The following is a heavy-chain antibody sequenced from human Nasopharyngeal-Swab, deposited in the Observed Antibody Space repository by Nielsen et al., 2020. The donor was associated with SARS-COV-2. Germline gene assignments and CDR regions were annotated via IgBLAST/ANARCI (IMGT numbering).Heavy chain of an antibody. D-gene: IGHD2-15*01. J-gene: IGHJ4*02. V-gene: IGHV4-61*02. CDR1: GGSISSGSYY. CDR3: ARDQYCSGGSCTVFDY. Sequence: SETLSLTCTVSGGSISSGSYYWSWIRQPAGKGLEWIGRIYTSGSTNYNPSLKSPVTLSVDTSKNQFSLKLSSVTAADTAVYYCARDQYCSGGSCTVFDYWGQGTLVTVSS. CDR2: IYTSGST.